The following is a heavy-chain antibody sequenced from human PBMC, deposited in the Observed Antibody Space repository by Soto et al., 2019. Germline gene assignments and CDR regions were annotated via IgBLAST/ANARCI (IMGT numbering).Heavy chain of an antibody. Sequence: DVQLVESGGGLVQPGRSLRLSCAASGFTFDDYARHWVRQAPGKGLEWVSGISWNSDNIVYADSVKGRFTISRDNAKNSLYLQMNSLRAEDTALYYCAKDLYSNYGDAFDIWGQGTMVTVSS. V-gene: IGHV3-9*01. J-gene: IGHJ3*02. CDR3: AKDLYSNYGDAFDI. CDR1: GFTFDDYA. CDR2: ISWNSDNI. D-gene: IGHD4-4*01.